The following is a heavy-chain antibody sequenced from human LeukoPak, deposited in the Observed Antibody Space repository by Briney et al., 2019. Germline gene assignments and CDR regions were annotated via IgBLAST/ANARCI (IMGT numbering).Heavy chain of an antibody. CDR2: INPSGGNT. CDR3: ARELRCGATVTNPIDY. Sequence: ASVKVSCKASGYTFTTYYMHWVRQAPGQGLEWMGIINPSGGNTSYAQKLQGRVTMTRDTSTSTVYMELSSLRSEDTAVYYCARELRCGATVTNPIDYWGQGTLVTVSS. J-gene: IGHJ4*02. D-gene: IGHD4-17*01. V-gene: IGHV1-46*04. CDR1: GYTFTTYY.